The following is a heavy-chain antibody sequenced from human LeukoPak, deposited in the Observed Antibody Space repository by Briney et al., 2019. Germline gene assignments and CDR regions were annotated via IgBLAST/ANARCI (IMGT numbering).Heavy chain of an antibody. CDR2: IYYSGST. CDR3: ARGAVTSGGVFDI. J-gene: IGHJ3*02. V-gene: IGHV4-59*01. Sequence: PSETLSLTCTVSGGSISGYYWSRIRQSPGKGLEWIGYIYYSGSTNYNPSLKSRVTISVDTSTNQFSLKLNSLSAADTAMYYCARGAVTSGGVFDIWGQGTIVTVSS. CDR1: GGSISGYY. D-gene: IGHD2-21*02.